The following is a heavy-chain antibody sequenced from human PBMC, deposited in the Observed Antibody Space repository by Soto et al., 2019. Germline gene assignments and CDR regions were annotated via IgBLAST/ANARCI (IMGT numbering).Heavy chain of an antibody. Sequence: EVQLVESGGGLVQPGGSLRLSCAASGFTFSTYWMGWVRRAPGKGLERVANIKQDGREKYYVGSVKGRFTISRDNSKNTVHLQMNSLRVDDTAVYFCSTSSRNEYHFAMDAWGQGTTVIVSS. CDR2: IKQDGREK. J-gene: IGHJ6*02. CDR3: STSSRNEYHFAMDA. D-gene: IGHD6-6*01. CDR1: GFTFSTYW. V-gene: IGHV3-7*03.